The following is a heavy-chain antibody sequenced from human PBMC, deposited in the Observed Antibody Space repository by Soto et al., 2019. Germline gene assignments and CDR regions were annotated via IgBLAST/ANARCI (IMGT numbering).Heavy chain of an antibody. D-gene: IGHD2-2*01. CDR1: GFTFSSYA. CDR2: ISGSSGST. V-gene: IGHV3-23*01. CDR3: AKGRGYCTSTSCYVGRDY. J-gene: IGHJ4*02. Sequence: LRLSCAASGFTFSSYAMSWVRQAPGKGLEWVSAISGSSGSTYYADSVKGRFTISRDNSKNTLYLQMNSLRAEDTAVYYCAKGRGYCTSTSCYVGRDYWGQGTLVTVSS.